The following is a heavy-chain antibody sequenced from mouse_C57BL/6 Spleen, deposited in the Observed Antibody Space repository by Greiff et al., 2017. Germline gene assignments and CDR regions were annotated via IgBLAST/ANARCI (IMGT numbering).Heavy chain of an antibody. V-gene: IGHV1-81*01. J-gene: IGHJ1*03. CDR2: IYPRSGNT. CDR3: ARRTLSYYGSSYWYFDV. CDR1: GYTFTSYG. D-gene: IGHD1-1*01. Sequence: QVQLQQSGAELARPGASVKLSCKASGYTFTSYGISWVKQRPGQGLEWIGEIYPRSGNTYYNEKFKGKATLTADKSSSTAYMELRSLTSEDSAVFFCARRTLSYYGSSYWYFDVWGTGTTVTVSS.